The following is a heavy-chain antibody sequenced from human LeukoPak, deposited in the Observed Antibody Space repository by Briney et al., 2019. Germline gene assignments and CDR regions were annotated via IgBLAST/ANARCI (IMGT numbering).Heavy chain of an antibody. V-gene: IGHV4-34*01. D-gene: IGHD6-19*01. CDR1: GFTFSSYG. Sequence: GSLRLSCAASGFTFSSYGMHWVRQPPGKGLEWIGEINHSGSTNYNPSLKSRVTISVDTSKNQFSLKLNSVTAADTAVYYCARQMRQWLDYYYYYYYMDVWGKGTTVTISS. CDR2: INHSGST. J-gene: IGHJ6*03. CDR3: ARQMRQWLDYYYYYYYMDV.